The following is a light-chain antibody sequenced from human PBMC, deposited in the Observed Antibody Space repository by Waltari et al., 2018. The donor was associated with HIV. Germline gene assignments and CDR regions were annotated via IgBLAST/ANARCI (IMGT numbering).Light chain of an antibody. CDR2: SDH. J-gene: IGLJ3*02. CDR1: SSNIGAHYG. Sequence: QSVLTQPPSVSGAPGPTVTISCTGSSSNIGAHYGVNWYQQRPGTAPRLLIFSDHNRPSGVPDRFSGSRSGTSASLAITGLQAEDESDYYCQSFDNSLSAVLFGGGTKLTVL. V-gene: IGLV1-40*01. CDR3: QSFDNSLSAVL.